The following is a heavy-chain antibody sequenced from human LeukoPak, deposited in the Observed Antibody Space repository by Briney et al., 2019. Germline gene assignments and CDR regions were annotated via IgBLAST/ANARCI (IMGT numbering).Heavy chain of an antibody. CDR2: ISSSSSYI. Sequence: GGSLRLSCAASGFTFSSYSMNWVRQAPGKGLEWVSSISSSSSYIYYADSVKGRFTISRDHDKKSLYVQMNSLRAVDTVVYYCARATRYCSSTSCYEADAFDIWGQGTMVTVSS. D-gene: IGHD2-2*01. J-gene: IGHJ3*02. CDR1: GFTFSSYS. V-gene: IGHV3-21*01. CDR3: ARATRYCSSTSCYEADAFDI.